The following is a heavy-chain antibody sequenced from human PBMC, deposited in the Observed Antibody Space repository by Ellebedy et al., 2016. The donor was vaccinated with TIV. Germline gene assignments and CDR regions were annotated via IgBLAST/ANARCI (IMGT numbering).Heavy chain of an antibody. CDR1: GDSISSGDYH. D-gene: IGHD2-15*01. Sequence: SETLFLTCTVSGDSISSGDYHWSWIRQSPGEGLEWIGYIYHSGSIDYNPSLKSRVTISADTSKNQFSLRLSSVTATDSGVYYCVRGCSVSCYYYWALDVWGQGTTVTVSS. CDR2: IYHSGSI. CDR3: VRGCSVSCYYYWALDV. V-gene: IGHV4-30-4*01. J-gene: IGHJ6*02.